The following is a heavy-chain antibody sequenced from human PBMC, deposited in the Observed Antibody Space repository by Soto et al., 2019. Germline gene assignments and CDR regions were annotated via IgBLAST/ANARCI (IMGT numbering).Heavy chain of an antibody. CDR3: ARVGPTVTTPLYYFDY. Sequence: SETLSLTCGVYGGSFSGYYWSWIRQPPGKGLEWIGEIHHSGSTNYNPSLKSRVTISVDTSKNQFSLKLSSVTAADTAVYYCARVGPTVTTPLYYFDYWGQGTLVTVSS. CDR1: GGSFSGYY. J-gene: IGHJ4*02. CDR2: IHHSGST. V-gene: IGHV4-34*01. D-gene: IGHD4-17*01.